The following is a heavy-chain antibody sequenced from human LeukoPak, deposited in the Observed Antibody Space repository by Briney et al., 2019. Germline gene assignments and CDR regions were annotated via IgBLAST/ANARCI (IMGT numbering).Heavy chain of an antibody. CDR3: AREVVVVVAATLDYYGMDV. CDR2: IIPIFGTA. V-gene: IGHV1-69*13. Sequence: SVKVSCKASGGTFSSYAISWVRQAPGQGLEWMGGIIPIFGTANYAQKFQGRVTITADESTSTAYMELSSLRSEDTAVYYCAREVVVVVAATLDYYGMDVWGKGTTVTVSS. CDR1: GGTFSSYA. J-gene: IGHJ6*04. D-gene: IGHD2-15*01.